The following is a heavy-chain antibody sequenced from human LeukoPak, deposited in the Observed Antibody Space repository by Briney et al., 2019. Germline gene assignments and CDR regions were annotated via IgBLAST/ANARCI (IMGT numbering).Heavy chain of an antibody. Sequence: SETLSLTCAVYGGSFSGYYWSWIRQPAGKGLEWIGRIYTSGSTNYNPSLKSRVTISVDTSKNQFSLKLSSVTAADTAVYYCARVEMATSRPDYWGQGTLVTVSS. D-gene: IGHD5-24*01. CDR3: ARVEMATSRPDY. CDR2: IYTSGST. CDR1: GGSFSGYY. V-gene: IGHV4-59*10. J-gene: IGHJ4*02.